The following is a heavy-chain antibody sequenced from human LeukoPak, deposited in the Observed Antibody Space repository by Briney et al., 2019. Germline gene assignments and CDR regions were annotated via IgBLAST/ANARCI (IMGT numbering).Heavy chain of an antibody. CDR1: DGSFSGYY. J-gene: IGHJ4*02. Sequence: PSETLSLTCAVYDGSFSGYYWNWIRQPPGKGLEWIGEISRSGSPNYNPSLTSRVTISVDRSRNQFSLELSSVTAADTAVYYCAIRYNWNYGLDYWGQGTLVTVSS. CDR3: AIRYNWNYGLDY. V-gene: IGHV4-34*01. D-gene: IGHD1-7*01. CDR2: ISRSGSP.